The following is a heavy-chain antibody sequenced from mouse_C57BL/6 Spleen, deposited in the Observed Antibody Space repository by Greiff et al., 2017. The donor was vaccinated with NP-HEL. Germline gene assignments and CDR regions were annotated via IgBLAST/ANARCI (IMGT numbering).Heavy chain of an antibody. D-gene: IGHD2-4*01. Sequence: EVQLQQSGPELVKPGASVKISCKASGYTFTDYYMNWVKQSHGKSLEWIGDINPNNGGTSYNQKFKGKATLTVDKSSSTAYMELRSLTSEDSAVYYCARRMITQAYYYAMDYWGQGTSVTVSS. J-gene: IGHJ4*01. CDR2: INPNNGGT. CDR3: ARRMITQAYYYAMDY. CDR1: GYTFTDYY. V-gene: IGHV1-26*01.